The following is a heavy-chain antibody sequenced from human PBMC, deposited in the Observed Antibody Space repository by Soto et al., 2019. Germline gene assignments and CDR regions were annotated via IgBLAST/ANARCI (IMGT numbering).Heavy chain of an antibody. Sequence: ASVKVSCKASGYTFTGYYMHWVRQAPGQGLEWMGWINPNSGGTNYAQKFQGWVTMTRDTSISTAYMELSRLRSDDTAVYYCARGGKIQLWSYYYYYGMDVWGQGTTVTVSS. J-gene: IGHJ6*02. D-gene: IGHD5-18*01. CDR2: INPNSGGT. CDR3: ARGGKIQLWSYYYYYGMDV. CDR1: GYTFTGYY. V-gene: IGHV1-2*04.